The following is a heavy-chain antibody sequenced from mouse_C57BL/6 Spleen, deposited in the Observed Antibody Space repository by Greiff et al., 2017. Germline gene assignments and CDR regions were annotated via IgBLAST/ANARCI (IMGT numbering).Heavy chain of an antibody. CDR1: GYTFTSYG. J-gene: IGHJ2*01. Sequence: VLLVESGAELARPGASVKLSCKASGYTFTSYGISWVKQRTGQGLEWIGEIYPRSGNTYYNEKFKGKATLTADKSSSTAYMELRSLTSEDSAVYFCARSGGSSYFDCWGQGATLTVSS. V-gene: IGHV1-81*01. D-gene: IGHD1-1*01. CDR2: IYPRSGNT. CDR3: ARSGGSSYFDC.